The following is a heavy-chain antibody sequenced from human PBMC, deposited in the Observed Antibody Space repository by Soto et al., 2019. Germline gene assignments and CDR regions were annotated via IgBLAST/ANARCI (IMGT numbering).Heavy chain of an antibody. CDR1: GFTFSSYS. D-gene: IGHD5-12*01. J-gene: IGHJ4*02. V-gene: IGHV3-21*01. Sequence: NPGGSLRLSCAASGFTFSSYSMNWVRQAPGKGLEWVSSISSSSSYIYYADSVKGRFTISRDNAKNSLYLQMNSLRAEDTAVYYCARDPGDGYNLPHSFDYWGQGTLVTVSS. CDR3: ARDPGDGYNLPHSFDY. CDR2: ISSSSSYI.